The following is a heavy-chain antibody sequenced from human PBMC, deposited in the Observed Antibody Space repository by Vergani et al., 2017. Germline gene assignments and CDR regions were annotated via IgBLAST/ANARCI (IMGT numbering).Heavy chain of an antibody. CDR3: ARVRYGDYADY. V-gene: IGHV4-30-4*01. D-gene: IGHD4-17*01. CDR2: IYYTGST. CDR1: RGSISSGDHY. Sequence: QVQLHESGPRLVKLSQTLSLTCTVSRGSISSGDHYWTWIRQPPGKGLEWIGYIYYTGSTYFDPSLKSRVTISVDTSKNQFSLKLSSVTAADTAVYYCARVRYGDYADYWGQGTLVTVSS. J-gene: IGHJ4*02.